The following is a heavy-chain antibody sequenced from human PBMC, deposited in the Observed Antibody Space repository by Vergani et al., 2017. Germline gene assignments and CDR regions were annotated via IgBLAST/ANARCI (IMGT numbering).Heavy chain of an antibody. Sequence: QLQLQESGPGLVKPSATLFLPCSVFGASIRSSNYYWGWIRPPPGKGLEWIASIYYSGSTNYNPSLKSRVTISVETSKNQFSLKLRSVTAADTAVYFWARHSXVEWLVKLGWIDPWGQGILVTVSS. CDR1: GASIRSSNYY. CDR2: IYYSGST. D-gene: IGHD6-19*01. CDR3: ARHSXVEWLVKLGWIDP. V-gene: IGHV4-39*01. J-gene: IGHJ5*02.